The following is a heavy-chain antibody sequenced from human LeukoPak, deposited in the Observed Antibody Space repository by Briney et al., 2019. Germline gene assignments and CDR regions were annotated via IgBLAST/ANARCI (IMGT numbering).Heavy chain of an antibody. Sequence: GASLRLSCEASGFTFSSYGMSWVRQAPGEGLEWVSVIGGGGATTYYADSVKGRFTISRDNSKNTLDLQMNSLRAEDTAVYYCAKGWSQFDYWGRGTPVTVSS. J-gene: IGHJ4*02. CDR3: AKGWSQFDY. CDR2: IGGGGATT. V-gene: IGHV3-23*01. CDR1: GFTFSSYG. D-gene: IGHD2-8*01.